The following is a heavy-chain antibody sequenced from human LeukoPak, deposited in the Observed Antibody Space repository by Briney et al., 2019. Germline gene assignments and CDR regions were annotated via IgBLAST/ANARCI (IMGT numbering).Heavy chain of an antibody. V-gene: IGHV4-34*01. CDR2: INHSGST. D-gene: IGHD3-10*01. CDR1: GGSFSGYY. J-gene: IGHJ6*03. CDR3: ARGYGSGTYYYYYYYMDV. Sequence: SETLSLTCAVYGGSFSGYYWSWIRQPPGKGLEWIGEINHSGSTNYNPSLKSRVTISVDTSKNQFSLKLGSVTAADTAVYYCARGYGSGTYYYYYYYMDVWGKGTTVTVSS.